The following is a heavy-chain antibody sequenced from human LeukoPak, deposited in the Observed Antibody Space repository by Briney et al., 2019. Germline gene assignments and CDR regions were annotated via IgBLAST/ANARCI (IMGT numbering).Heavy chain of an antibody. D-gene: IGHD6-6*01. CDR2: ISAYNGNT. Sequence: GASVKVSCKASGYTFTGYYMHWVRQAPGQGLEWMGWISAYNGNTNYAQKLQGRVTMTTDTSTSTAYMELRSLRSDDTAMYYCARGGIAARIFDYWGQGTLVTVSS. J-gene: IGHJ4*02. CDR1: GYTFTGYY. V-gene: IGHV1-18*04. CDR3: ARGGIAARIFDY.